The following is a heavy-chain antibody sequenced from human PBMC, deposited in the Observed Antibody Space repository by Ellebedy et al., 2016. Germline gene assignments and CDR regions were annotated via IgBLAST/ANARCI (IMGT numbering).Heavy chain of an antibody. J-gene: IGHJ6*02. V-gene: IGHV1-18*01. CDR3: ARREYSNRDKSGNYYYGMEV. Sequence: ASVKVSCKASGYTFTYYGITWVRQAPGQGLEWMGWISAEHGNANYAQNLRGRVILTTDTSTSTAYMELRSLRFDDTAVYYCARREYSNRDKSGNYYYGMEVWGQGTMVTVSS. CDR1: GYTFTYYG. D-gene: IGHD4-11*01. CDR2: ISAEHGNA.